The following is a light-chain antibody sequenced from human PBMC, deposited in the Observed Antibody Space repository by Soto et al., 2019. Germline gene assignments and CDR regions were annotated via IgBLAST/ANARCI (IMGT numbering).Light chain of an antibody. Sequence: QSALTQPRSVSGSPGQSVAISCTGTTSDVGGYDYVSWYQQHPGKAPEFIIFDVTKRPSGVPDRFSGSKSGNTASLTISGLQAEDEADYFCCSYAGDFYVFGSGTKVTVL. V-gene: IGLV2-11*01. J-gene: IGLJ1*01. CDR2: DVT. CDR1: TSDVGGYDY. CDR3: CSYAGDFYV.